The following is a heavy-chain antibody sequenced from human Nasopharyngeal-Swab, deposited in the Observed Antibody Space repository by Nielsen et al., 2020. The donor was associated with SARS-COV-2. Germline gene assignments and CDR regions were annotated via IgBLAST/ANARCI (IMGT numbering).Heavy chain of an antibody. Sequence: GESLKISCAASGFTFSSYAMSWVRQAPGKGLEWVSAISGSGRSTYYADSVKGLFTISRDNSKNTLYLQMNRLRAEDTAVYFCAKLDIGGWLGSTTGYFDYWGQGTLVTVSS. CDR2: ISGSGRST. V-gene: IGHV3-23*01. CDR1: GFTFSSYA. J-gene: IGHJ4*02. CDR3: AKLDIGGWLGSTTGYFDY. D-gene: IGHD2/OR15-2a*01.